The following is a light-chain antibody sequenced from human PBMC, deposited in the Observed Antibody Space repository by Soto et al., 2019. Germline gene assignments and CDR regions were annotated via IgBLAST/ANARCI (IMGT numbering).Light chain of an antibody. Sequence: DIQMTQSPSTLSASPGDRVTITCRASQSISSWLAWYQQKPGKAPKLLIQKASSLESGVPSRFSGSGSGTAFTLTISSLQPDDFAAYHCQQYSIYPLTFGGGTKVEIK. J-gene: IGKJ4*01. CDR3: QQYSIYPLT. CDR2: KAS. CDR1: QSISSW. V-gene: IGKV1-5*03.